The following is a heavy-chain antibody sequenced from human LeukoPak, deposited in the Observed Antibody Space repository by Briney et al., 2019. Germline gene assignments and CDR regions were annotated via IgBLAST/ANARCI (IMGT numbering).Heavy chain of an antibody. CDR3: ARDYADYVGYFFFDY. J-gene: IGHJ4*02. V-gene: IGHV3-23*01. Sequence: TGGSLRLSCAASGFTFNNYAMNWVRQAPGKGLEWVSSISGGGEITYYADSAKGRFTISRDNSQNTLYLQMNSLRAEDTAVYYCARDYADYVGYFFFDYWGQGTLVTVSS. CDR2: ISGGGEIT. D-gene: IGHD4-17*01. CDR1: GFTFNNYA.